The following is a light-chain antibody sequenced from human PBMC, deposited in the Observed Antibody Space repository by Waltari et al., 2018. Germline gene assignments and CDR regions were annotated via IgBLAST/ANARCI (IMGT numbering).Light chain of an antibody. CDR3: QQYHTTPNT. CDR1: QSVLKNSNNKNY. J-gene: IGKJ2*01. Sequence: ESVTTQSTDSLALALGERPTINYNSSQSVLKNSNNKNYLTWYQQKPGQPPKLLIYWASTRESGVPDRFSGSGSGTDFTLTISSLQAEDVAVYYCQQYHTTPNTFGQGTHLEIK. V-gene: IGKV4-1*01. CDR2: WAS.